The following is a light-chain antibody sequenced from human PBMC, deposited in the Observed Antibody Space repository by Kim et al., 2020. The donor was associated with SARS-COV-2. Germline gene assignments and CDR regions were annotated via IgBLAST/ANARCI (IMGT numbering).Light chain of an antibody. CDR1: SSGGNF. J-gene: IGLJ2*01. CDR3: QTWASGTVV. Sequence: SVSPVTKSTITCFEVSSGGNFGSWYQRRPGKSLLLVIYRDAKRASNIPERFSGSNSANTATMTISGAQTLDEADYYCQTWASGTVVFGGGTQLTVL. CDR2: RDA. V-gene: IGLV3-1*01.